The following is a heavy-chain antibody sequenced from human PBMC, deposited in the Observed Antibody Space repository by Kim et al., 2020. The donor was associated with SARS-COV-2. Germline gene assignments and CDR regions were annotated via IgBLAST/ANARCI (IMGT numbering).Heavy chain of an antibody. CDR1: GFTFSSYG. V-gene: IGHV3-33*01. J-gene: IGHJ4*02. D-gene: IGHD3-10*01. CDR2: IWYDGSNK. CDR3: ARAAWDMVRGGLAFDY. Sequence: GGSLRLSCAASGFTFSSYGMHWVRQAPGKGLEWVAVIWYDGSNKYNADSVKGRFTISRDNSKNTLYLQMNSLRAEDTAVYYCARAAWDMVRGGLAFDYWGQGTLVTVSS.